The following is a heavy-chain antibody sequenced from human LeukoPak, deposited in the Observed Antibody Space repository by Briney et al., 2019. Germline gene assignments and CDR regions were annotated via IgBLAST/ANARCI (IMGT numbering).Heavy chain of an antibody. CDR1: GGSISSSSYY. J-gene: IGHJ3*02. D-gene: IGHD2-2*02. CDR3: ARSVPPALHTI. V-gene: IGHV4-39*01. CDR2: IYYGGST. Sequence: SETLSLTCTVSGGSISSSSYYWGWIRQAPGKGLEWIGSIYYGGSTYYNSSLKSRVTISVDTSKNQFSLKLSSVTAADTAVYYCARSVPPALHTIWGQGTMVTVSS.